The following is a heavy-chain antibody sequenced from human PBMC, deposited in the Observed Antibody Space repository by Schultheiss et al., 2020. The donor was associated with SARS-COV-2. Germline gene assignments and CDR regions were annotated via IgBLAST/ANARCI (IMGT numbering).Heavy chain of an antibody. CDR3: ARDQQHDAFDI. D-gene: IGHD6-13*01. Sequence: SVKVSCKASGFTFTSSAVQWVRQARGQRLEWIGWIVVGSGNTNYAQKFQERVTITRDTSASTAYMELSSLRSEDTAVYYCARDQQHDAFDIWGQGTMVTVSS. CDR1: GFTFTSSA. J-gene: IGHJ3*02. CDR2: IVVGSGNT. V-gene: IGHV1-58*01.